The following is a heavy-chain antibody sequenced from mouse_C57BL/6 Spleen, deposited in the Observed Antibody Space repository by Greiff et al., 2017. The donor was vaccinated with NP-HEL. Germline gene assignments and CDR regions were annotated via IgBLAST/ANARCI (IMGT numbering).Heavy chain of an antibody. V-gene: IGHV3-6*01. CDR3: ARDPSYWYFDV. CDR2: ISYDGSN. CDR1: GYSITSGYY. J-gene: IGHJ1*03. Sequence: ESGPGLVKPSQSLSLTCSVTGYSITSGYYWNWIRQFPGNKLEWMGYISYDGSNNYNPSLKNRISITRDTSKNQFFLKLNSVTTEDTATYYGARDPSYWYFDVWGTGTTVTVSS.